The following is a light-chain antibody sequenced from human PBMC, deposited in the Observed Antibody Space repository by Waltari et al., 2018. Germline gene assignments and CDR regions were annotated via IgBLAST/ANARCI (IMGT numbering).Light chain of an antibody. CDR2: GAS. J-gene: IGKJ1*01. CDR1: QSVSSSY. Sequence: EIVLTQSPGTLSLSPGERATLSCRASQSVSSSYLAWYQQKPGQAPRLLNDGASSRATGIPDRFGGSGAGTDFTLTISRLEPEDFAVYYWQQYGSSLWTFGQGTKVEIK. V-gene: IGKV3-20*01. CDR3: QQYGSSLWT.